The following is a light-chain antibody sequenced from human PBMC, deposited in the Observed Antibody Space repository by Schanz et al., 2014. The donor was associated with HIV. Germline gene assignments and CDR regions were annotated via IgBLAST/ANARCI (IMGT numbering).Light chain of an antibody. Sequence: EIVLTQSPGTLSLSPGERATLSCRASQSVRSNYLAWYQQKPGQAPRLLIYGASNRAAGIPDKFSGSGSGTEFTLTISSLQSEDFAVYYCQQYGSSPFTFGPGTKVDIK. CDR2: GAS. CDR3: QQYGSSPFT. J-gene: IGKJ3*01. CDR1: QSVRSNY. V-gene: IGKV3-20*01.